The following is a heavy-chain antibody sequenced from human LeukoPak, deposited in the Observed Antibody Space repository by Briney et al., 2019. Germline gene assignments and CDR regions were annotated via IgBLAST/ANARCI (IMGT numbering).Heavy chain of an antibody. CDR2: IYYSGST. D-gene: IGHD4-17*01. V-gene: IGHV4-39*01. CDR3: ARQRPRLRGGDIDY. Sequence: SETLSLTCTVSGGSISSSSYYWGWIRQPPGKGLEWIGSIYYSGSTYYNPSLKSRVTISVDTSKNQFSLKLSSVTAADTAVYYCARQRPRLRGGDIDYWGQGTLVTVSS. CDR1: GGSISSSSYY. J-gene: IGHJ4*02.